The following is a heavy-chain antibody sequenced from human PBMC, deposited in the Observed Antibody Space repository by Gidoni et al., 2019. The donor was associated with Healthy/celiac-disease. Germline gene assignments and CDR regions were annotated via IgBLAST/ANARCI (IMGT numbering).Heavy chain of an antibody. D-gene: IGHD3-22*01. V-gene: IGHV4-59*01. Sequence: QVQLQASGPGLVKPSETLSLTCTVSGGSISSYYWSWIRQPPGKGLEWIGYIYYSGSTNYNPSLKSRVTISVDTSKNQFSLKLSSVTAADTAVYYCARELGYDSSGYLDYWGQGTLVTVSS. CDR3: ARELGYDSSGYLDY. CDR1: GGSISSYY. CDR2: IYYSGST. J-gene: IGHJ4*02.